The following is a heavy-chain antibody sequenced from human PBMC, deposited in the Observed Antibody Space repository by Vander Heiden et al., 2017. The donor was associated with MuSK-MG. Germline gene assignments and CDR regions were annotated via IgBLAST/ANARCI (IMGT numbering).Heavy chain of an antibody. Sequence: QVQLVQSGAEVKKPGASVKVSCKASGYTFTKYGISWVRQAPGQGLEWMGRISAYNGNTNYAQKLQGRVTMTTDTSTSTAYMELRSLRSDDTAVYYCARGPYYDGSGYYWWFDPWGQGTLVTVSS. CDR1: GYTFTKYG. V-gene: IGHV1-18*01. CDR2: ISAYNGNT. D-gene: IGHD3-22*01. J-gene: IGHJ5*02. CDR3: ARGPYYDGSGYYWWFDP.